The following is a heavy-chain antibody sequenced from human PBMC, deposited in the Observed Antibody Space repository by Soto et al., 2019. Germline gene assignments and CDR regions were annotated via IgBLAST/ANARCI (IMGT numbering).Heavy chain of an antibody. CDR2: IYYSGST. V-gene: IGHV4-39*01. CDR1: GGSISSSSYY. D-gene: IGHD5-18*01. CDR3: ARQVTGSSPSYPIYYYYYGMDV. J-gene: IGHJ6*02. Sequence: PSETLSLTCTVSGGSISSSSYYWGWIRQPPGKGLEWIGSIYYSGSTYYNPSLKSRVTISVDTSKNQFSLKLSSVTAADTAVYYCARQVTGSSPSYPIYYYYYGMDVWGQGTTVTVSS.